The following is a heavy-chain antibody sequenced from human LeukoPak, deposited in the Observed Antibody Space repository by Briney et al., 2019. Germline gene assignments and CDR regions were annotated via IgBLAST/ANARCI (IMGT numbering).Heavy chain of an antibody. D-gene: IGHD3-22*01. Sequence: PGGSLRLSCAAFGFTFSSYWMSWVRQAPGKGLEWVASIKQDGSEKYYVDSVKGRFTISRDNAKNSLYLQMNSLRAEDTAVYYCARDPDYYDSSGPFDYWGQGTLVTVSS. J-gene: IGHJ4*02. CDR3: ARDPDYYDSSGPFDY. V-gene: IGHV3-7*01. CDR2: IKQDGSEK. CDR1: GFTFSSYW.